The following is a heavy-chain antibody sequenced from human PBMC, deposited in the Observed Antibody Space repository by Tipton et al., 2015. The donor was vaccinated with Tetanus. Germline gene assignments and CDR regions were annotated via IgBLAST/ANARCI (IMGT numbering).Heavy chain of an antibody. D-gene: IGHD4-17*01. V-gene: IGHV4-59*01. CDR2: IYYSGST. Sequence: TLSPTCTVSGGSISSYYWSWIRQPPGKGLEWIGYIYYSGSTNYNPSLKSRVTISVDTSKNQFSLKLSSVTAADTAVYYCARDRGLTTGGGIGMDVWGQGTTVTVSS. CDR3: ARDRGLTTGGGIGMDV. J-gene: IGHJ6*02. CDR1: GGSISSYY.